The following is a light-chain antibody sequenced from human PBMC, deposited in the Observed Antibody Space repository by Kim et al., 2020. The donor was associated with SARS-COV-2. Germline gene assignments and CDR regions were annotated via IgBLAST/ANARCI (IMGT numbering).Light chain of an antibody. CDR3: QQSYNTPIT. J-gene: IGKJ5*01. Sequence: DIQMTQSPSSLSASVGDRVTITCRASQTINTYLNWYQQRPGKAPNLLIYAASTLQSGVPSKFSGSGSEKDFTLTISSLQPEDFATYYCQQSYNTPITCGPGTRLRL. V-gene: IGKV1-39*01. CDR2: AAS. CDR1: QTINTY.